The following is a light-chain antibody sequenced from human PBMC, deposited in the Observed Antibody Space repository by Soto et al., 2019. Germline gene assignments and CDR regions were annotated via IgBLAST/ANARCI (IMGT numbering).Light chain of an antibody. J-gene: IGKJ1*01. V-gene: IGKV3-15*01. Sequence: EIEMTQSPATLSISPGERATLSCWASQSIGSNLAWYQQRPGQGPRLVTYDASTSATGIPARFSGSASGTDFTLTSSSLQSEDFAVYYCVQYKRWLRWTFGQGTKVEI. CDR3: VQYKRWLRWT. CDR2: DAS. CDR1: QSIGSN.